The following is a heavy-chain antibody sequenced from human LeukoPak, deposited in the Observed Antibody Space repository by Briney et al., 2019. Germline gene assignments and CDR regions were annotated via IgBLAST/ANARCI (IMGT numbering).Heavy chain of an antibody. CDR2: IIPIFGTA. CDR1: GGTFSSYA. J-gene: IGHJ6*02. Sequence: SVKVSCKASGGTFSSYAISWVRQAPGQGLEWMGGIIPIFGTANYAQKFQGRVTMTRDTSISTAYMELSRLRSDDTAVYYCARDLDGTGYYYYYYGMDVWGQGTTVTVSS. D-gene: IGHD3/OR15-3a*01. CDR3: ARDLDGTGYYYYYYGMDV. V-gene: IGHV1-69*05.